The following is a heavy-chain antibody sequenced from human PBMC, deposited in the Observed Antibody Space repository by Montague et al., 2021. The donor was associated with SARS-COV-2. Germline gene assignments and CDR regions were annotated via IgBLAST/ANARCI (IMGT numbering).Heavy chain of an antibody. CDR2: FPYSDST. V-gene: IGHV4-39*06. J-gene: IGHJ5*02. Sequence: SETLSLTCSVSGASISTSTDHSAWIRQSPGNRLEFVGSFPYSDSTHYKPPLRSGVMISVDSPKNQFPRILNSVTAAETAIYYCARHMGHVLVSVTGANWFDHWGQGTLVTVSS. CDR3: ARHMGHVLVSVTGANWFDH. CDR1: GASISTSTDH. D-gene: IGHD5/OR15-5a*01.